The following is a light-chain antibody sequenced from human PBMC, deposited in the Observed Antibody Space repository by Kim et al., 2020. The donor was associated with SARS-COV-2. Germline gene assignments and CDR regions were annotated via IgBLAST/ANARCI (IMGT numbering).Light chain of an antibody. CDR2: KAS. J-gene: IGKJ4*01. CDR3: QQYYSYPVT. V-gene: IGKV1-5*03. Sequence: DIQMTQSPSTLSASVGDRVTITCRASQSISSQLAWLQQKPGKAPNLLIYKASSLQSGVPSRFSGSGSGTEFTLTISSLQPDDLATYYCQQYYSYPVTFAGGTKLEI. CDR1: QSISSQ.